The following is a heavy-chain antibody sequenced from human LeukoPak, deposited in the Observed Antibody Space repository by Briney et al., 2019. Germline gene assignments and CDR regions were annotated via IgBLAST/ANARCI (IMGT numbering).Heavy chain of an antibody. V-gene: IGHV4-39*01. D-gene: IGHD3-10*01. CDR3: ARLGSGSFGN. Sequence: NSSETLSLTCTVSGGSISSSSYYWAWIRQPPGKGPEWIGSIYYSGSTYYNPSLKSRVTISVDTSKNQFSLKLSSVTAADTAVYYCARLGSGSFGNWGQGTLVTVSS. CDR2: IYYSGST. J-gene: IGHJ4*02. CDR1: GGSISSSSYY.